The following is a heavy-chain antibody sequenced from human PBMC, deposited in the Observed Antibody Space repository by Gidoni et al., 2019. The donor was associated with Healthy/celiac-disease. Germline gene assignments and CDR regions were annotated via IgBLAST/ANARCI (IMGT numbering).Heavy chain of an antibody. Sequence: EVQLVESGGGLVQPGRSLRLSCSAPGFTFDDYAMHWVRQAPGKGLEWVSGISWNRGSIGYADSVKGRFTISRDNAKNSLYLQMNSLRAEDTALYYCAKGDLDYGDYAWYFDLWGRGTLVTVSS. CDR3: AKGDLDYGDYAWYFDL. D-gene: IGHD4-17*01. CDR2: ISWNRGSI. V-gene: IGHV3-9*01. J-gene: IGHJ2*01. CDR1: GFTFDDYA.